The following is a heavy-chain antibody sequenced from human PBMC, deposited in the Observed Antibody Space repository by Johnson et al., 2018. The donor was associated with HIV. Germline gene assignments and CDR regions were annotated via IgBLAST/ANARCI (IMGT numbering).Heavy chain of an antibody. Sequence: MLLVESGGGLVQPGGSLRLSCAASGFTFSNYDIQWVRQAPGKGLEWVSAISGSGGSTYYADSVKGRFTISRDNSKNTLYLQMNSLKTEDTAVYYCSVYFGTAFDFWGQGTMVTVSS. D-gene: IGHD6-25*01. CDR1: GFTFSNYD. CDR3: SVYFGTAFDF. J-gene: IGHJ3*01. V-gene: IGHV3-23*04. CDR2: ISGSGGST.